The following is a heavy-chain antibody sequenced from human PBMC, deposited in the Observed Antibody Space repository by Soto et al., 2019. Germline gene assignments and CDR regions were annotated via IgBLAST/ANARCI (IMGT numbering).Heavy chain of an antibody. CDR3: AREGGIVGATAADY. CDR1: GGSISSGGYY. CDR2: IYYSGST. J-gene: IGHJ4*02. D-gene: IGHD1-26*01. Sequence: QVQLQESGPGLVKPSQTLSLTCTVSGGSISSGGYYWSWIRQHPGKGLEWIGYIYYSGSTYYNPSLKSRVTISVDTSKNQFARKLSSVTAADTAVYYCAREGGIVGATAADYWGQGTLVTVSS. V-gene: IGHV4-31*03.